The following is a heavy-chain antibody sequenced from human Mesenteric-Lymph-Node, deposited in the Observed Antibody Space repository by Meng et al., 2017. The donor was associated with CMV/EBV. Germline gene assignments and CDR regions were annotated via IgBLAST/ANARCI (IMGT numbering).Heavy chain of an antibody. CDR1: GGSISSSAYY. D-gene: IGHD3-10*01. CDR3: ARPSHYYNSGSSNSEF. Sequence: GSLRLSCTVSGGSISSSAYYWGWIRQPPGKGLEWIGSIYYTGSTYYNPSLKSRVTISVDTSKNQFSLKLSSVTAADTAVYYCARPSHYYNSGSSNSEFWGQGILVTVS. CDR2: IYYTGST. V-gene: IGHV4-39*01. J-gene: IGHJ4*02.